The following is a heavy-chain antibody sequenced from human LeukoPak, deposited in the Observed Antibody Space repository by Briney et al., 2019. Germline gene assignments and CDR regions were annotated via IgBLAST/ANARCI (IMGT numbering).Heavy chain of an antibody. CDR1: GGSISNYY. CDR2: IYTSGST. Sequence: PSETLSLTCTVSGGSISNYYWSWIRQPAGRGLEWIGRIYTSGSTNYNPSLKSRVTMSVDTSMNQLSLKLSSVTAADTAVYYCARDRNSGWYFDYWGQGTLVTVSS. CDR3: ARDRNSGWYFDY. J-gene: IGHJ4*02. D-gene: IGHD6-19*01. V-gene: IGHV4-4*07.